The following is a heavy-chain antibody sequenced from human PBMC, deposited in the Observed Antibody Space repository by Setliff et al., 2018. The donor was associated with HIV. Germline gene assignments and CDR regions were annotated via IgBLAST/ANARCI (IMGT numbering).Heavy chain of an antibody. CDR3: ARDKGAGYCSGGSWSEWLYAFDI. D-gene: IGHD2-15*01. CDR2: INPNSAGT. J-gene: IGHJ3*02. V-gene: IGHV1-2*06. Sequence: ASVKVSCKASGYTFTGHYIHWVRQAPGQGLEWMGRINPNSAGTNYAQKFQGRVTMTRDTSISTAYMELSRLRLDDTAVYYCARDKGAGYCSGGSWSEWLYAFDIWGQGTMVTVSS. CDR1: GYTFTGHY.